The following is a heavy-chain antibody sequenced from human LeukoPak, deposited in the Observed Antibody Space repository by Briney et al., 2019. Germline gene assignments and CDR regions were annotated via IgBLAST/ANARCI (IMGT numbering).Heavy chain of an antibody. Sequence: KTGGSLRLSCAPSGLILRRYNMNWVRQAPGKGLEWVSSISSSSSYIYYADSVKRRFTISRDNAKNSLYLQMNSLRAEDTAVYYCARKRSGEFDYWGQGTLVTVSS. CDR2: ISSSSSYI. J-gene: IGHJ4*02. CDR3: ARKRSGEFDY. CDR1: GLILRRYN. D-gene: IGHD2-15*01. V-gene: IGHV3-21*01.